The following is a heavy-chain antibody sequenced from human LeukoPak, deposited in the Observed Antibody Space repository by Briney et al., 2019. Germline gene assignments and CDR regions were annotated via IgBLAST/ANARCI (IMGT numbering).Heavy chain of an antibody. D-gene: IGHD6-19*01. CDR3: ARAPGSGWYYFDY. CDR2: ISYDGSNK. V-gene: IGHV3-30-3*01. J-gene: IGHJ4*02. Sequence: GGSLRLSCAASGFTFSSYAMHWVRQAPGKGLEWVAVISYDGSNKYYADSVKGRFTISRDNSKNTPYLQMNSLRAEDTAVYYCARAPGSGWYYFDYWGQGTLVTVSS. CDR1: GFTFSSYA.